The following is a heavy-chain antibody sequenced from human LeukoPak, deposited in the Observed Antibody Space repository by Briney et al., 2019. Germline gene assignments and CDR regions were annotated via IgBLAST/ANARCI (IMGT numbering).Heavy chain of an antibody. Sequence: SVKVSCKASGGTFSSHAISWVRQAPGQGLEWMGGIIPIFGTANYAQKFQGRVTITADESTSTAYMELSSLRSEDTAVYYCASLRYSGYDTPTMHFDYWGQGTLVTVSS. J-gene: IGHJ4*02. V-gene: IGHV1-69*01. CDR3: ASLRYSGYDTPTMHFDY. D-gene: IGHD5-12*01. CDR2: IIPIFGTA. CDR1: GGTFSSHA.